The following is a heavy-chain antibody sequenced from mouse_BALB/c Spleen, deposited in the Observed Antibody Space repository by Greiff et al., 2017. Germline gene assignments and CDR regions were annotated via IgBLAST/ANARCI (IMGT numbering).Heavy chain of an antibody. J-gene: IGHJ2*01. D-gene: IGHD1-1*01. V-gene: IGHV5-12-1*01. CDR3: ARHLDYGSSYDYFDY. Sequence: EVMLVESGGGLVKPGGSLKLSCAASGFAFSSYDMSWVRQTPEKRLEWVAYISSGGGSTYYPDTVKGRFTISRDNAKNTLYLQMSSLKSEDTAMYYCARHLDYGSSYDYFDYWGQGTTLTVSS. CDR2: ISSGGGST. CDR1: GFAFSSYD.